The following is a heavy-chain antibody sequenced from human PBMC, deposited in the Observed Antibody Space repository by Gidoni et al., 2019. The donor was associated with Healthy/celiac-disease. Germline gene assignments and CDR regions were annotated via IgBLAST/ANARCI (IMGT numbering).Heavy chain of an antibody. Sequence: QVQLQQSGPGLVKPSQTLSLTCTVSGVSISSGGYSCSWISQHPGKGLEWIGYIYYSGSTYYNPSLKSRVTISVDTSKTKFSLKLSSVTAEDTAVYYCARAQGIAAAGNETVGREEDFQHWGQGTLVTVSS. CDR2: IYYSGST. CDR3: ARAQGIAAAGNETVGREEDFQH. D-gene: IGHD6-13*01. V-gene: IGHV4-31*03. J-gene: IGHJ1*01. CDR1: GVSISSGGYS.